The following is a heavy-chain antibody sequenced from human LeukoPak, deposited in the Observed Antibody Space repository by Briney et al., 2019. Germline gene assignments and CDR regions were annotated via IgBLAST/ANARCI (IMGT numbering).Heavy chain of an antibody. CDR3: ARMKASGWPRTYSYGLDV. D-gene: IGHD6-19*01. Sequence: GGSLRLSCAASGFTFSSYAMSWVRQAPGKGLEWVSAISGSGGSTYYADSVKGRLTISRDNAKNTLYLQMNSLRAEDTAVYYCARMKASGWPRTYSYGLDVWGQGTTVTVSS. J-gene: IGHJ6*02. V-gene: IGHV3-23*01. CDR1: GFTFSSYA. CDR2: ISGSGGST.